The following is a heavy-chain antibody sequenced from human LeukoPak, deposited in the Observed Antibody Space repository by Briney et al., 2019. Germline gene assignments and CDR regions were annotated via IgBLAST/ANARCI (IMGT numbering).Heavy chain of an antibody. CDR3: AKDIKRWELLRYFDY. CDR2: ISWDGGSI. CDR1: GFTFDDYA. J-gene: IGHJ4*02. Sequence: GGSLRLSCAASGFTFDDYAMHWVRQAPGKGLEWVSLISWDGGSIYYADSVKGRFTISRDNSKNSLYLQMNSLRAEDTALYYCAKDIKRWELLRYFDYWGQGTLVTVSS. D-gene: IGHD1-26*01. V-gene: IGHV3-43D*03.